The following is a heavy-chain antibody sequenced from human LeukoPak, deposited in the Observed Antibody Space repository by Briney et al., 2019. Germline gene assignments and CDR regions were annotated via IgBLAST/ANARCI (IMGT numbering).Heavy chain of an antibody. CDR2: IYSGGST. CDR1: GFTVSSNY. V-gene: IGHV3-53*01. CDR3: ARGYSSGWYAAVGY. J-gene: IGHJ4*02. D-gene: IGHD6-13*01. Sequence: PGGSLRLSCAASGFTVSSNYMSWVRQAPGKGLEWVLVIYSGGSTYYADSVKGRFTISRDNSKNTLYLQMNSLRAEDTAVYYCARGYSSGWYAAVGYWGQGTLVTVSS.